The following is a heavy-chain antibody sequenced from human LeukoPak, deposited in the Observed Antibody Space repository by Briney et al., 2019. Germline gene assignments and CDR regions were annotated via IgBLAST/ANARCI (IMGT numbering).Heavy chain of an antibody. V-gene: IGHV3-23*01. CDR1: GFTFSSYA. CDR2: ISGSGGST. D-gene: IGHD3-3*01. J-gene: IGHJ4*02. Sequence: GGSLRLSCAASGFTFSSYAMSWVRQAPGKGLEWVSAISGSGGSTYYADSVKGRFTISRDNSKNTLYLQMNSLRAEDTAAYYCAKGEYYDFWSGYLYYFDYWGQGTLVTVSS. CDR3: AKGEYYDFWSGYLYYFDY.